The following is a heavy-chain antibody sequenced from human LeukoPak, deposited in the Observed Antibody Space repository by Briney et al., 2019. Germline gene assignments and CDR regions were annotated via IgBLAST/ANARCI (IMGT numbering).Heavy chain of an antibody. CDR2: IIENGGET. CDR3: AKHIGYCSGGTCYYDY. V-gene: IGHV3-23*01. CDR1: GFTFSSYS. D-gene: IGHD2-15*01. Sequence: SGGSLRLSCAASGFTFSSYSMNWVRQAPGKGLEWVSGIIENGGETYYADSVRGRFTISRDNSKNTLYLQMNSLRAEDTAVYHCAKHIGYCSGGTCYYDYWGQGTLVTVSS. J-gene: IGHJ4*02.